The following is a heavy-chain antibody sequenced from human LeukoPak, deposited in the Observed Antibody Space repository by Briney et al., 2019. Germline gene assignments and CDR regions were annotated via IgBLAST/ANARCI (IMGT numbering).Heavy chain of an antibody. CDR2: IIQDGNQN. J-gene: IGHJ4*02. CDR3: ARHFAPYSQALDY. Sequence: GGSLRLSCAASGFNIRDHWMPWVRQAPGRGLEGVANIIQDGNQNYYADSVKARFTISRDNPKTSLYLQLNSLRAEDSADYFCARHFAPYSQALDYWGQGALVTVSS. CDR1: GFNIRDHW. V-gene: IGHV3-7*01. D-gene: IGHD5-18*01.